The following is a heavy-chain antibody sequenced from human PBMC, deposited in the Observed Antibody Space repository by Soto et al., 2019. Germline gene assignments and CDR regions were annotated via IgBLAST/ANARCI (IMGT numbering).Heavy chain of an antibody. Sequence: EVQLVESGGGLVQPGGSLRLSCAASGFTFSSYWMNWVRQAPGKGMEWVANIKQDGSEKYYVDSVKGRFTVSRDNTKNSLYLQMNSLRAEDTAVYYCASAQLQVVIPDYWGQGTLVTVSS. V-gene: IGHV3-7*01. J-gene: IGHJ4*02. CDR1: GFTFSSYW. CDR2: IKQDGSEK. D-gene: IGHD6-13*01. CDR3: ASAQLQVVIPDY.